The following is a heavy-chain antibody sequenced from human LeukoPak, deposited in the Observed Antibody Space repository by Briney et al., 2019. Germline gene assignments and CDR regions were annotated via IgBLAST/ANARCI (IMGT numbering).Heavy chain of an antibody. J-gene: IGHJ5*02. CDR3: ARSYGSGSYINWFDP. CDR2: INHSGST. D-gene: IGHD3-10*01. Sequence: PSETLSLTCTVSGGSISNYYWTWIRQPPGKGLEWIGEINHSGSTNYNPTLKSRVTISVDTSKNQFSLKLSSVTAADTAVYYCARSYGSGSYINWFDPWGQGTLVTVSS. V-gene: IGHV4-34*01. CDR1: GGSISNYY.